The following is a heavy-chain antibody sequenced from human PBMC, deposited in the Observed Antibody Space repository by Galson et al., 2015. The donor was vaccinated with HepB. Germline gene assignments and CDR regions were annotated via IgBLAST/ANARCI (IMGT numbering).Heavy chain of an antibody. CDR2: IYSGGST. CDR3: ARVTTYDFWSGYYRT. D-gene: IGHD3-3*01. Sequence: SLRLSCAASGFTVSSNYMGWVRQAPGKGLEWVSVIYSGGSTYYADSVKGRFTISRDNSKNTLYLQMNSLRAEDTAVYYCARVTTYDFWSGYYRTWGQGTLVTVSS. J-gene: IGHJ4*02. V-gene: IGHV3-66*01. CDR1: GFTVSSNY.